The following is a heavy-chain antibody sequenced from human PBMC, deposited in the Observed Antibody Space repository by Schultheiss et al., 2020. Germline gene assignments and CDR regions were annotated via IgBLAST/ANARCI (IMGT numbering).Heavy chain of an antibody. CDR3: AKDLGGVWGRPFDY. J-gene: IGHJ4*02. CDR1: GFTFSGYA. CDR2: VSGSGDGT. D-gene: IGHD3-16*01. V-gene: IGHV3-23*01. Sequence: SLKISCAASGFTFSGYAMSRVRQAPGKGLEWVSAVSGSGDGTYYADSVKGRFTISRDNSKNMLYLQMNSLRAEDMAVYYCAKDLGGVWGRPFDYWGQGTLVTVSS.